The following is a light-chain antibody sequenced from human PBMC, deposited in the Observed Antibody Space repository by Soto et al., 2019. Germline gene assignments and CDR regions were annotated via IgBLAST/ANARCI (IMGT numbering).Light chain of an antibody. V-gene: IGLV1-40*01. J-gene: IGLJ3*02. Sequence: QSVLTQPPSVSGAPGQRVTISCSGTSSNIGAGYDDHWYHQLPGTPPKLLIFGNNNRPSVVPGRFSASRSGTSASLAITGPPADDDDYYYSQSFDINRGGSVFGGGTKVTVL. CDR2: GNN. CDR1: SSNIGAGYD. CDR3: QSFDINRGGSV.